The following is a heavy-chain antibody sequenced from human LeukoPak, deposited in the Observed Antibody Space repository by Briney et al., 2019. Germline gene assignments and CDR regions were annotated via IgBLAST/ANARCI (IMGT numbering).Heavy chain of an antibody. D-gene: IGHD3-3*01. Sequence: GGSLRLSCAASGFTCSSYWMHWVRQAPGEGLVWVSRINSDGSNTSYADSVKGRFTISRDSAKNTLYLQMNSLSAEDTEVYYCARAPSGDFWSGYYRPAFDIWGQGTMVTVSS. CDR1: GFTCSSYW. V-gene: IGHV3-74*01. CDR2: INSDGSNT. CDR3: ARAPSGDFWSGYYRPAFDI. J-gene: IGHJ3*02.